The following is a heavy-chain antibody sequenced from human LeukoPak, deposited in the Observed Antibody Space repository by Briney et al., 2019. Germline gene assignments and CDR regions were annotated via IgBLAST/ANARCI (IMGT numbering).Heavy chain of an antibody. V-gene: IGHV3-74*01. CDR1: GFTFSTYW. D-gene: IGHD6-13*01. J-gene: IGHJ4*02. CDR2: INGDGGSR. CDR3: ASASSHRIAAGGDF. Sequence: QPGGSLRLSCAASGFTFSTYWMHWVRQAPGKGLVWVSRINGDGGSRNYADSVKGRFTISRDNAKNTLYLQMNSLRVEDTAVYHCASASSHRIAAGGDFWGQGTLVTVSS.